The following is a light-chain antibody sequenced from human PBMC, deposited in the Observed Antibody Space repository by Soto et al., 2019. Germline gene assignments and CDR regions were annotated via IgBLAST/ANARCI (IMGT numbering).Light chain of an antibody. Sequence: QSALTQPASVSGSPGQSITISRTGTSSDVGDYNYVSWYQQHPGKAPKLMISAVSIRPSGVSDRFSGSKSGNTASLTISGHQAEDEADYYCSYMRNSLYVFGTGTKLTVL. V-gene: IGLV2-14*01. CDR1: SSDVGDYNY. J-gene: IGLJ1*01. CDR3: SYMRNSLYV. CDR2: AVS.